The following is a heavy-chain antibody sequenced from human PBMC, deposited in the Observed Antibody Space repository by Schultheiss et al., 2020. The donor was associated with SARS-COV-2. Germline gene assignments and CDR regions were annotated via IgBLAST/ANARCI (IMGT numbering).Heavy chain of an antibody. CDR2: ISYDGSNK. Sequence: GGSLRLSCAASGFTFSSYAMHWVRQAPGKGLEWVAVISYDGSNKYYADSVKGRFTISRHNSKNTLYLQMNSLRAEDTAVYYCARSHVVVTATDYWGQGTLVTVSS. CDR1: GFTFSSYA. CDR3: ARSHVVVTATDY. D-gene: IGHD2-21*02. V-gene: IGHV3-30*14. J-gene: IGHJ4*02.